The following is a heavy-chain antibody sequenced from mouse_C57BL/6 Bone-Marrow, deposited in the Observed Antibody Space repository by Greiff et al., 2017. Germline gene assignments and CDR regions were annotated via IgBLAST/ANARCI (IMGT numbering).Heavy chain of an antibody. CDR1: GFNIKDYY. V-gene: IGHV14-2*01. CDR2: IDPEDGET. J-gene: IGHJ2*01. CDR3: AREVIYYGYDGLLDD. Sequence: VQLQQSGAELVKPGASVKLSCTASGFNIKDYYMHWVKQRTEQGLEWIGRIDPEDGETKYAPKFQGKATLTADTSSNTAYLQLSSLTSEDTAVYYCAREVIYYGYDGLLDDGGQGTTLTVSS. D-gene: IGHD2-2*01.